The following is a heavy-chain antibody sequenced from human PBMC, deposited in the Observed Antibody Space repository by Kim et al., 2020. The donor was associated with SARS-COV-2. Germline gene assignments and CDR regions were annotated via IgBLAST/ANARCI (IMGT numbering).Heavy chain of an antibody. D-gene: IGHD3-10*01. Sequence: CCAAAVNGRFTISRDDSKYTLYLQMNNLRAEDTALYYCARDRGGSGNYLDFWGQGTQVTLSS. J-gene: IGHJ4*02. CDR3: ARDRGGSGNYLDF. V-gene: IGHV3-30*01.